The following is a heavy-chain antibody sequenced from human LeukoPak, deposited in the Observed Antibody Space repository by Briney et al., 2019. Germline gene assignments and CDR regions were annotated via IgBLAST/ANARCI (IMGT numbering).Heavy chain of an antibody. CDR1: GGSISSGSYY. CDR2: IYTSGST. V-gene: IGHV4-61*02. J-gene: IGHJ4*02. CDR3: ARVGDYLDY. Sequence: SETLSLTCTVSGGSISSGSYYWSWIRQPAGKGLEWIGRIYTSGSTNHNPSLKSRVTISVDTSKNQFSLKLSSVTAADTAVYYCARVGDYLDYWGQGTLVTVSS.